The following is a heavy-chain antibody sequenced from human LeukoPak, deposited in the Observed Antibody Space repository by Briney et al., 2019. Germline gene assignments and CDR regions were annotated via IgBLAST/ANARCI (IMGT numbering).Heavy chain of an antibody. J-gene: IGHJ4*02. V-gene: IGHV3-7*01. D-gene: IGHD1-1*01. Sequence: GGSLRLSCAASGFMFSSNWMSWVRLAPGKGLEWVANIKEDGTETYYVDSVKGRFTISRDNAKNTLYLQMNSLRAEDTAVYYCARGFWTGVEYWGQGALVTVSS. CDR1: GFMFSSNW. CDR2: IKEDGTET. CDR3: ARGFWTGVEY.